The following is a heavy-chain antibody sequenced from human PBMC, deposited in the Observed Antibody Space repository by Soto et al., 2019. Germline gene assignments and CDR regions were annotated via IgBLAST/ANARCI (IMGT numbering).Heavy chain of an antibody. CDR2: INPDGSST. CDR1: GFTFSTYW. V-gene: IGHV3-74*01. J-gene: IGHJ5*02. Sequence: GGSLRLSCAASGFTFSTYWMNWVRQAPGKGLAWVSRINPDGSSTDYADSVEGRFTISRDNAKNTLYLQMNSLRAEDTAVYYCARSNWFDPWGQGTLVTVSS. CDR3: ARSNWFDP.